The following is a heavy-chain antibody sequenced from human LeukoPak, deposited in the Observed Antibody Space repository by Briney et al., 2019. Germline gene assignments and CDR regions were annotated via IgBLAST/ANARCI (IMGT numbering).Heavy chain of an antibody. CDR1: GLTFSRYA. CDR3: AKDIAQGYTFGSIEQDY. D-gene: IGHD5-18*01. CDR2: ISESGSST. Sequence: GGSLGLSCAVSGLTFSRYAMSWVRQAPGKGLEWVSAISESGSSTYYADSVKGRFTISRDNSKDTLSLQMNSLRAEDTAVYYCAKDIAQGYTFGSIEQDYWGQGTLVTVSS. V-gene: IGHV3-23*01. J-gene: IGHJ4*02.